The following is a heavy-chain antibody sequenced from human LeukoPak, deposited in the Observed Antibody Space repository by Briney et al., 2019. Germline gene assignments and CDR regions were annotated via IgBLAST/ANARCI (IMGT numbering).Heavy chain of an antibody. J-gene: IGHJ4*02. CDR3: AQWHTVDY. V-gene: IGHV3-23*01. CDR1: GFTFSSAP. Sequence: GGSLRLSCAASGFTFSSAPMSWVRQAPGKGLEWVSVIGGSGGNTNYADSVRGRFTISRDNSKNTLYLQMNSLKAEDTAVYYCAQWHTVDYWGQGTLVTVSS. D-gene: IGHD2-8*01. CDR2: IGGSGGNT.